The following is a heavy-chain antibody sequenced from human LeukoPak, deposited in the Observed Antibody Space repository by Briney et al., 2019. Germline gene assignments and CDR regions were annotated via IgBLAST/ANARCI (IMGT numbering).Heavy chain of an antibody. D-gene: IGHD3-22*01. V-gene: IGHV4-59*01. CDR3: ARDSRYSDTSGYYYSHYYMDV. Sequence: PSETLSLTCTVSGGSINYYYWSWIRQPPGKGLEYIGCIYSSGSTNYNPSLKSRVTMSVDTSKNQFSLKLSSVTAADTAVYYCARDSRYSDTSGYYYSHYYMDVWGKGTTVTVSS. J-gene: IGHJ6*03. CDR2: IYSSGST. CDR1: GGSINYYY.